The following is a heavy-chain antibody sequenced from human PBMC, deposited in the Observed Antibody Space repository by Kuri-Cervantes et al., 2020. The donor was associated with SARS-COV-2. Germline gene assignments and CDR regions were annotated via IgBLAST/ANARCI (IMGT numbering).Heavy chain of an antibody. CDR2: IYYSGGT. CDR3: ARDQSDFWNAYYLR. CDR1: GASITTSSAY. V-gene: IGHV4-39*02. D-gene: IGHD3-3*01. J-gene: IGHJ4*02. Sequence: ESLKISCTVSGASITTSSAYWGWLRQPPGKGPEWLGSIYYSGGTYYNPYLKSLVTISVDTSKNQFSLKLSSVTAADTAVYYCARDQSDFWNAYYLRWGQGTLVTVSS.